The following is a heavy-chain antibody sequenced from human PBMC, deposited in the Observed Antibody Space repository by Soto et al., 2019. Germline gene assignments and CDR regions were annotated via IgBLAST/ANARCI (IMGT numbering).Heavy chain of an antibody. CDR1: GGSISSSSYY. CDR2: IYYSGST. CDR3: ARLAAAGTHQYYYYGMDV. Sequence: SETLSLTCTVSGGSISSSSYYWGWIRQPPGKGLDWIGSIYYSGSTYYNPSLKSRVTISVDTSKNQFSLKLSSVTAADTALYYCARLAAAGTHQYYYYGMDVWGQGTTVTLSS. D-gene: IGHD6-13*01. J-gene: IGHJ6*02. V-gene: IGHV4-39*01.